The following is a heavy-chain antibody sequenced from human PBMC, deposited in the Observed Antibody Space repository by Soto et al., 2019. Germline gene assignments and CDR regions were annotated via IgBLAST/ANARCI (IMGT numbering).Heavy chain of an antibody. CDR1: GYTFTDNH. CDR3: ARKHYVDYIRGSLHP. J-gene: IGHJ5*02. CDR2: INPKSGDA. Sequence: QVQLVQSGAEVKKPGASVKVSCEASGYTFTDNHIHWLRRTPGQGLEWMGWINPKSGDANYAQKVQGRVTMTRDASINLAYMEVTRLTSDDTAIYFCARKHYVDYIRGSLHPGGQGTLVTVSS. V-gene: IGHV1-2*02. D-gene: IGHD4-17*01.